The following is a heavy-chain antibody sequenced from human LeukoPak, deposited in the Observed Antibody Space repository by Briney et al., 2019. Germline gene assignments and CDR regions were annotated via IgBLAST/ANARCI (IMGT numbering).Heavy chain of an antibody. CDR1: GGSISGYF. Sequence: PSETLSLTCPVSGGSISGYFWTWIRQPAGKGLEWIGRIYSSGSNNYNPSLKSRVTMSLDTSKNHFSLNLTSVTAADTAVYYCAREPTSGREPTSGRPLDYWGQGTLVTVSS. D-gene: IGHD5-12*01. V-gene: IGHV4-4*07. J-gene: IGHJ4*02. CDR3: AREPTSGREPTSGRPLDY. CDR2: IYSSGSN.